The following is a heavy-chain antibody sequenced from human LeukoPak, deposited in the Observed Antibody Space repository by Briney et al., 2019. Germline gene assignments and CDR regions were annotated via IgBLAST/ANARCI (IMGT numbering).Heavy chain of an antibody. V-gene: IGHV4-4*02. CDR3: SRESGPFCPFGY. CDR2: ISLAGQA. J-gene: IGHJ4*02. Sequence: SGTLSLTCGVSGGSISGTNWWSWVRQPPGQGLEWIGEISLAGQANYNPSLNGRVTMSLDKSSNQLSLHLTSVTAADTATYFCSRESGPFCPFGYWGQGTLVIVSS. D-gene: IGHD3-22*01. CDR1: GGSISGTNW.